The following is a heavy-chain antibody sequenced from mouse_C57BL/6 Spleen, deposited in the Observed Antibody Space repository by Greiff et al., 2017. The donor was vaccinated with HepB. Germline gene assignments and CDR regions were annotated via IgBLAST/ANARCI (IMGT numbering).Heavy chain of an antibody. Sequence: QVQLQQPGAELVRPGTSVKLSCKASGYTFTSYWMHWVKQRPGQGLEWIGVIDPSDSYTNYNQKFKGKATLTVDTSSSTAYMQLSSLTSEDSAVYYCARNWDVSFDYWGQGTTLTVSS. CDR2: IDPSDSYT. J-gene: IGHJ2*01. V-gene: IGHV1-59*01. D-gene: IGHD4-1*01. CDR1: GYTFTSYW. CDR3: ARNWDVSFDY.